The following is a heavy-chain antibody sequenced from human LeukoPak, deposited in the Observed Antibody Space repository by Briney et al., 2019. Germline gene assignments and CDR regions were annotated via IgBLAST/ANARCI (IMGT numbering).Heavy chain of an antibody. D-gene: IGHD3-22*01. CDR1: GFTFSSYG. CDR2: ISFDGSKK. J-gene: IGHJ4*02. CDR3: AKDATDSSGYEYYFDN. V-gene: IGHV3-30*18. Sequence: GGSLRLSCSASGFTFSSYGMHWVRQTPGKGLEWVAVISFDGSKKYYTDSVKGRFTIFRDNSKDTLYLQMSSLRPEDTAIYYCAKDATDSSGYEYYFDNWGQGTLVTVSS.